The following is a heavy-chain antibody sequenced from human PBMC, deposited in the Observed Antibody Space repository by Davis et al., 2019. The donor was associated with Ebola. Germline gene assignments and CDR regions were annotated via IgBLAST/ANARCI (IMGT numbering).Heavy chain of an antibody. D-gene: IGHD4-17*01. Sequence: GGSLRLSCAASGLTFLTFSLNWVRQAPGKGLEWLSYISSTGDTIYYADSVKGRFTISRDSAKNSLYLQMNSLRDEDTAVYYCARDRYGDYELDSWGQGTLVTVSS. CDR1: GLTFLTFS. V-gene: IGHV3-48*02. CDR2: ISSTGDTI. J-gene: IGHJ4*02. CDR3: ARDRYGDYELDS.